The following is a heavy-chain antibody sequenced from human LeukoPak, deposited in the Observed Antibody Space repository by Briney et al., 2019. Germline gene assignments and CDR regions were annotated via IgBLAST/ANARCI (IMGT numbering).Heavy chain of an antibody. J-gene: IGHJ6*04. CDR1: GFTFSSYE. Sequence: GGSLRLSCAASGFTFSSYEMNWVRQAPGKGLEWVSYISSSGSTIYYADSVKGRFTISRDKAKNSLYLQMNSLRAEDPAVYYCARDWSVRGVIGYYYYGMDVWGKGTTVTVSS. D-gene: IGHD3-10*01. CDR3: ARDWSVRGVIGYYYYGMDV. CDR2: ISSSGSTI. V-gene: IGHV3-48*03.